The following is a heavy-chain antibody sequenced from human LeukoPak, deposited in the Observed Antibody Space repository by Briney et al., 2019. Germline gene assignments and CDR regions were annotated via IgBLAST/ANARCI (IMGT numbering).Heavy chain of an antibody. CDR3: ARDGFYYHYYMDV. CDR1: GGTVTSSPYF. Sequence: SETLSLTCTLSGGTVTSSPYFWGWIRQPPGKGLEWLGSISYSWATYHHPSLKSRVSMSVHTSKNQFSLRLSSVTAADTAVYYCARDGFYYHYYMDVWGEGTTVTVSS. CDR2: ISYSWAT. J-gene: IGHJ6*03. D-gene: IGHD1-14*01. V-gene: IGHV4-39*07.